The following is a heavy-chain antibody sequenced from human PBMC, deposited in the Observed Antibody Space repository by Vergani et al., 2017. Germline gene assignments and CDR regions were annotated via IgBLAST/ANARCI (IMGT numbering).Heavy chain of an antibody. D-gene: IGHD5-18*01. J-gene: IGHJ1*01. CDR1: GFTFDDYA. Sequence: EVQLVESGGGLVQPGRSLRLSCAASGFTFDDYAMHWVRQAPGKGLEWVSGISWNSGSIGYADSVKGRFTISRDNAKSSLYLQMNSLRAEDTALYYCAKDSNSAEYFQHWGQGTLVTVSS. V-gene: IGHV3-9*01. CDR3: AKDSNSAEYFQH. CDR2: ISWNSGSI.